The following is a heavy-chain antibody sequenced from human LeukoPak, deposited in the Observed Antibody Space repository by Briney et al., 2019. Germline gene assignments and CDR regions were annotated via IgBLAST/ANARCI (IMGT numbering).Heavy chain of an antibody. D-gene: IGHD3-3*01. CDR1: GGSISSYY. V-gene: IGHV4-59*01. Sequence: PSETLSLTCTVSGGSISSYYWSWIRQPPGKGLEWIGYIYSSGSTNYNPSLKSRVTISVDTSKNQFSLKLSSVTAADTAVYYCARDSVIMHAFDIWGQGTMVTVSS. J-gene: IGHJ3*02. CDR2: IYSSGST. CDR3: ARDSVIMHAFDI.